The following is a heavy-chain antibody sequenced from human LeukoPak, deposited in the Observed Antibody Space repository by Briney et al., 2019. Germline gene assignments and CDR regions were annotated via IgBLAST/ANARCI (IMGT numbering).Heavy chain of an antibody. Sequence: SETLSLTCTVSGGSISSGGYYWSWIRQPPGKGLEWIGYIYHSGSTYYNPSLKSRVTISVDRSKNQFSLKLSSVTAADTAVYYCARHIAYGSFYDAFDIWGQGTMVTVSS. V-gene: IGHV4-30-2*01. D-gene: IGHD3-10*01. CDR3: ARHIAYGSFYDAFDI. CDR2: IYHSGST. J-gene: IGHJ3*02. CDR1: GGSISSGGYY.